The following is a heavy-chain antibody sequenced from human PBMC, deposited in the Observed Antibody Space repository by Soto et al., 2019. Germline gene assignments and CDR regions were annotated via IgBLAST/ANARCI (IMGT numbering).Heavy chain of an antibody. J-gene: IGHJ4*02. CDR3: ARGSGRGYNYLDY. CDR1: GLTFSIYG. D-gene: IGHD5-18*01. Sequence: QVQLVESGGGVVQPGRSLRLSCAASGLTFSIYGIHWVRQAPGKGLEWVALMWYDGSNKYYADSVKGRFTITKDNSKDTSYLQMSSLRAEDTGVYYCARGSGRGYNYLDYWGQGTLVTVSS. CDR2: MWYDGSNK. V-gene: IGHV3-33*01.